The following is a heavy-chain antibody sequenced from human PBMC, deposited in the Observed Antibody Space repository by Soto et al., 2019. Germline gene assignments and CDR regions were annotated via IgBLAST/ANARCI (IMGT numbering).Heavy chain of an antibody. J-gene: IGHJ4*02. V-gene: IGHV5-51*01. CDR2: IYPGDSAT. Sequence: EVQLVQSGAEEKKIGESLKISCKGSGYSFSSYWIGWVRQMPGKGLEWMGIIYPGDSATRYGPSFQGQVTFSVDTSINTAYLQWSSLRASDTAMYFCARQEWERTAGEYFDSWGQGTLVTVSS. D-gene: IGHD1-26*01. CDR3: ARQEWERTAGEYFDS. CDR1: GYSFSSYW.